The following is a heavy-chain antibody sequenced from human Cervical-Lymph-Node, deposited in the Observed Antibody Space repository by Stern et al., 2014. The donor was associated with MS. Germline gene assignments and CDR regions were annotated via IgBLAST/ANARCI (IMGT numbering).Heavy chain of an antibody. CDR1: GGTFSSYA. J-gene: IGHJ5*02. V-gene: IGHV1-69*01. D-gene: IGHD4-17*01. CDR2: IIPIFGTA. Sequence: VQLLQSGAEVKKPGSSGKVSCKASGGTFSSYAISWERQAPGQGLEWMGGIIPIFGTANYAQKFQGRVTITADESTSTAYMELSSLRSEDTAVYYCARDRDDYGDYGWFDPWGQGTLVTVSS. CDR3: ARDRDDYGDYGWFDP.